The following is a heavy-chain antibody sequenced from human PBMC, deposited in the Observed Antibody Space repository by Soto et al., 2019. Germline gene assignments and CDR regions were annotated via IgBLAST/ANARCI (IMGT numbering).Heavy chain of an antibody. V-gene: IGHV4-59*08. CDR3: AGTYGGTLDY. CDR2: IYYSGST. J-gene: IGHJ4*02. CDR1: GGSISSYY. Sequence: QVQLQESGPGLVKPSETLSLTCTVSGGSISSYYWSWIRQPPGKGLEWIGYIYYSGSTNYNPSLKSRVPKSVDTSQNQFPLKPSSVTAADPAVYFLAGTYGGTLDYWGQGTLVTVSS. D-gene: IGHD4-17*01.